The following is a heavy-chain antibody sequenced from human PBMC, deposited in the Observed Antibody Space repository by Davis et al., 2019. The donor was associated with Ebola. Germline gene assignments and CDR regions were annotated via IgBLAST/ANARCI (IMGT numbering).Heavy chain of an antibody. D-gene: IGHD2-15*01. Sequence: AASVKVSCKASGYTFTGYYMHWVRQAPGQGLEWMGRINPNSGGTNYAQKFQGRVTMTRDTSISTAYMELSRLRSDDTAVYYCARGGDIVVVVAAVFGMDVWGKGTTVTVSS. V-gene: IGHV1-2*06. J-gene: IGHJ6*04. CDR1: GYTFTGYY. CDR3: ARGGDIVVVVAAVFGMDV. CDR2: INPNSGGT.